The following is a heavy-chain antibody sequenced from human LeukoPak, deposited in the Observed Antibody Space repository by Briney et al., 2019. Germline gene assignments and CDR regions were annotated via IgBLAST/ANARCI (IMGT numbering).Heavy chain of an antibody. D-gene: IGHD7-27*01. Sequence: SETLSLTCSVSRDSIRSYYWSWIRQPAGQGLEWIGRIYTSGRTNYNPSLKSRVTMSVDTSKNQFSLKLISVTAADTAVYYCARYRTGDLSFDYWGQGTLVTVSS. CDR2: IYTSGRT. CDR1: RDSIRSYY. J-gene: IGHJ4*02. V-gene: IGHV4-4*07. CDR3: ARYRTGDLSFDY.